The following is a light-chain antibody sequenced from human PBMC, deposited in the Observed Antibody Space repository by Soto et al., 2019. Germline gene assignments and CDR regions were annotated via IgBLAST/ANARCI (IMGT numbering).Light chain of an antibody. Sequence: VLNPTPLSSPVTLGQPASISGRSSQSLVHSDGNTYLRWLQQRPGQPPRLLIYKISNRFTGVPDRFSGRGARTDITVKISRVEAEDGGVYYCKVATQFSPYTFGQSTKLEIK. J-gene: IGKJ2*01. CDR1: QSLVHSDGNTY. CDR2: KIS. CDR3: KVATQFSPYT. V-gene: IGKV2-24*01.